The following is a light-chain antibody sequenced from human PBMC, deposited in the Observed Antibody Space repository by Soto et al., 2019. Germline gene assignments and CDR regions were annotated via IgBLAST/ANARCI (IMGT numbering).Light chain of an antibody. Sequence: EIVLTQSPGTLSLSPCERATLSFSAIQSVSSSYLAWYQQKPGQAPRLLIYGASSRATGIPDRFSGSGSGTDFTLTISRLEPEDFAVYYCQQYGSSPLITFGQGTRLEIK. CDR3: QQYGSSPLIT. V-gene: IGKV3-20*01. J-gene: IGKJ5*01. CDR1: QSVSSSY. CDR2: GAS.